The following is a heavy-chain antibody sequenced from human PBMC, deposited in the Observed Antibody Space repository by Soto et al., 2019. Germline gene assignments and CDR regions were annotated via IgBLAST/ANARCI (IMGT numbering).Heavy chain of an antibody. CDR3: ARVPLYCSSTSCYDERTNWFDP. CDR1: GYTFTSYD. D-gene: IGHD2-2*01. V-gene: IGHV1-8*01. Sequence: ASVKVSCKASGYTFTSYDINWVRQATGQGLEWMGWMNPNSGNTGYAQKFQGRVTMTRNTSISTAYMELSSLRSEDTAVYYCARVPLYCSSTSCYDERTNWFDPWGQGTLVTVSS. CDR2: MNPNSGNT. J-gene: IGHJ5*02.